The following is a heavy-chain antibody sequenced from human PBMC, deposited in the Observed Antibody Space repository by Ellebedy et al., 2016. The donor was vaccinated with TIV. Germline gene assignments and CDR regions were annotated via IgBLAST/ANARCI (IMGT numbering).Heavy chain of an antibody. CDR2: INPSGGST. J-gene: IGHJ4*02. CDR3: ARDSNPEGDY. Sequence: ASVKVSCKASGYTFTSYYMHWVRQAPGQGLEWMGIINPSGGSTTYAQKFQGRVTMTRDRSTTTVYMELSSLRSEDTAGYYCARDSNPEGDYWGQGTLVIVSS. V-gene: IGHV1-46*01. CDR1: GYTFTSYY.